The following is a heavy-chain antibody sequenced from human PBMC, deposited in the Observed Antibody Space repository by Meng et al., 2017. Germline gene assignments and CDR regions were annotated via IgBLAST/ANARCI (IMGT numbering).Heavy chain of an antibody. J-gene: IGHJ4*02. V-gene: IGHV1-69*02. CDR2: IIPNLGIA. Sequence: SVKVSCKASGCTFSSYTISWVRQAPGQGLEWMGRIIPNLGIANYAQKFQGRVTITADKSTSTAYMELSSLRSEDTAVYYCASHYYGSGSYYYWGQGTLVTVSS. D-gene: IGHD3-10*01. CDR1: GCTFSSYT. CDR3: ASHYYGSGSYYY.